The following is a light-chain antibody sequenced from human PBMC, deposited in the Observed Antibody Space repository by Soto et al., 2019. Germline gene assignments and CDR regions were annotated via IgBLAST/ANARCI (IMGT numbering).Light chain of an antibody. CDR1: SGHNSYA. V-gene: IGLV4-69*01. Sequence: QSVLTQSPSASASLGASVKLTCTLSSGHNSYAIAWHQQQPEKGPRYLMKVNSDGRHSKGDGIPDRFSGSSSGAERYLTISSLQSEDEADYYCQTWGTGPHVVFGGGTKLTVL. CDR2: VNSDGRH. CDR3: QTWGTGPHVV. J-gene: IGLJ2*01.